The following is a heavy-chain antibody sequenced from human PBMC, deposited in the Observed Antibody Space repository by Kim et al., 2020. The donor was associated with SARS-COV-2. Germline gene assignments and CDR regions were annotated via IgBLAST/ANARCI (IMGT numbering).Heavy chain of an antibody. CDR3: ARGSLYSNYGLDYFDY. Sequence: SLKSRVTISVDTSKIQFSLKLSSVTAADTAVYYCARGSLYSNYGLDYFDYWGQGTLVTVSS. J-gene: IGHJ4*02. V-gene: IGHV4-31*02. D-gene: IGHD4-4*01.